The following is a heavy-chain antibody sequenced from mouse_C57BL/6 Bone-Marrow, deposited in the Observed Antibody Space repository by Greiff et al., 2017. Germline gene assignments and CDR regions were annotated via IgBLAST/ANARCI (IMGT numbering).Heavy chain of an antibody. CDR2: IYPTSGRT. V-gene: IGHV1-55*01. CDR1: GYTFTSYW. D-gene: IGHD2-14*01. CDR3: ARSGPLVRGLDY. Sequence: QVQLQQPGAELVKPGASVKMSCKASGYTFTSYWITWVKQRPGQGLEWIGDIYPTSGRTNYNEKFKSKAILTVDTSSNTAYMQLSSLTTEDSAVFYCARSGPLVRGLDYWGQGTTLTVSS. J-gene: IGHJ2*01.